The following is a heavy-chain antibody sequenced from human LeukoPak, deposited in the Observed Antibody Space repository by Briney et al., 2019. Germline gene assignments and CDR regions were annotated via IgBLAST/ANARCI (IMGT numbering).Heavy chain of an antibody. CDR2: IYYSGST. Sequence: PSETLSLTCAVYGESFSGYYWSWIRQPPGKGLEWIGYIYYSGSTNYNPSLKSRVTISVDTSKNQFSLKLSSVTAADTAVYYCASFGSGFDYWGQGTLVTVSS. D-gene: IGHD1-26*01. CDR1: GESFSGYY. V-gene: IGHV4-59*01. J-gene: IGHJ4*02. CDR3: ASFGSGFDY.